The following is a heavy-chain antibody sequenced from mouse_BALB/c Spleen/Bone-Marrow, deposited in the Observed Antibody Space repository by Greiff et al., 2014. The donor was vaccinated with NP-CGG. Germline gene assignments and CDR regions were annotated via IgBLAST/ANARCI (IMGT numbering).Heavy chain of an antibody. D-gene: IGHD4-1*01. CDR1: GYTFTDYN. V-gene: IGHV1S29*02. Sequence: EMQLQESGPELVKPGASVKISCKASGYTFTDYNMHWLKQSHGKSLEWIGYIYPYNGGTGYNQTFTTKATLTVDKSSNTAYMELRSLTSEDSAVYYCAAGTRWYFDVWGAGTTVTVSS. CDR3: AAGTRWYFDV. CDR2: IYPYNGGT. J-gene: IGHJ1*01.